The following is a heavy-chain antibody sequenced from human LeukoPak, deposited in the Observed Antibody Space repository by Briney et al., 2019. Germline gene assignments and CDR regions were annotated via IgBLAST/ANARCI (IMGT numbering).Heavy chain of an antibody. D-gene: IGHD6-6*01. V-gene: IGHV4-4*09. CDR3: ARLTRLSTSPDRYYLDY. CDR2: IYTSGGT. CDR1: GASISSYY. J-gene: IGHJ4*02. Sequence: SETLSLTCTVSGASISSYYWSWIRPPPGKGLEWIGYIYTSGGTNYIPSLKGRVTISIDTSKNQFSLKLSSVTAADSAVYYCARLTRLSTSPDRYYLDYWGQGTLVTVSS.